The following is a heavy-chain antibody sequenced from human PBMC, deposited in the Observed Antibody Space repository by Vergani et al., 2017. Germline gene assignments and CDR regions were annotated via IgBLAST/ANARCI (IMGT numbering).Heavy chain of an antibody. CDR1: GFTFSSYA. Sequence: VQLLESGGGLVQPGGSLRLSCAASGFTFSSYAMHWVRQAPGKGLEWVAVISYDGSNKYSADSVKGRFTISRDNSKNTLYLQMNSLRAEDTAVYYCARGKQWLSRRVRYYGMDVWGQGTTVTVSS. CDR2: ISYDGSNK. CDR3: ARGKQWLSRRVRYYGMDV. J-gene: IGHJ6*02. V-gene: IGHV3-30-3*01. D-gene: IGHD6-19*01.